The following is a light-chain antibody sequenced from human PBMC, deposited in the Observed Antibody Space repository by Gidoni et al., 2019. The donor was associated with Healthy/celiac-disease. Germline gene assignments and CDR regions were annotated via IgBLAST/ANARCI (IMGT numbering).Light chain of an antibody. CDR3: QQRSNWPPRWT. V-gene: IGKV3-11*01. Sequence: EIVLTQSPATLSLSPGERATLSCRASQSVSSYLAWYQQKPGQAPRLLIYDASNRATGIPARFSGSGSGTDFTLTISSLEPEDFAVYYSQQRSNWPPRWTFGQGTKVEIK. CDR2: DAS. CDR1: QSVSSY. J-gene: IGKJ1*01.